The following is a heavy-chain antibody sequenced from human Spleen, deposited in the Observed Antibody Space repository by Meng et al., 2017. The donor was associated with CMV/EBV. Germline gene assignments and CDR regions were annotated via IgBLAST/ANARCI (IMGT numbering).Heavy chain of an antibody. J-gene: IGHJ4*02. D-gene: IGHD2-15*01. CDR2: ISPSGINT. Sequence: GGSLRLSCAASGFTFSDYSMNWVRQAPGKGLEWVSGISPSGINTYYADFVKGRFTLSRDNSKNTLYLHMNSLRAEDTAVYYCVKSVRILWTADFWGQGSLVTVSS. CDR1: GFTFSDYS. CDR3: VKSVRILWTADF. V-gene: IGHV3-23*01.